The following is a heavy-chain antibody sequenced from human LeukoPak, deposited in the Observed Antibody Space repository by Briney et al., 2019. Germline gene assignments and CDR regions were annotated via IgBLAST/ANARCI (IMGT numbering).Heavy chain of an antibody. Sequence: GASVKVSCKASGYTFTSYGISWVRQAPGQGLEWMGWISAYNGNTNYAQKLQGRVTMTTDTSTSTAYMELRSLRSDDTAVYYCARDRPLDFYCSGGSCYSDYYYYYGMDVWGQGNTVTVSS. CDR1: GYTFTSYG. J-gene: IGHJ6*02. CDR2: ISAYNGNT. V-gene: IGHV1-18*01. D-gene: IGHD2-15*01. CDR3: ARDRPLDFYCSGGSCYSDYYYYYGMDV.